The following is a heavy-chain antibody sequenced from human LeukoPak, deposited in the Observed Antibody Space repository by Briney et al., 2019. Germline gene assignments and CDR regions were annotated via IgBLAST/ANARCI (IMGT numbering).Heavy chain of an antibody. CDR3: GRAFPPLRTSSAGDL. D-gene: IGHD3-16*01. J-gene: IGHJ1*01. CDR2: ISGRSSHV. CDR1: GFSFSDYD. Sequence: GGSLRLSCSASGFSFSDYDMNWVRQAPGRGLEWVSAISGRSSHVYYGESVKGRFTISRDNAKNSLYLQLDSLGVEDTAVYYCGRAFPPLRTSSAGDLWGQGTLVTVSS. V-gene: IGHV3-21*01.